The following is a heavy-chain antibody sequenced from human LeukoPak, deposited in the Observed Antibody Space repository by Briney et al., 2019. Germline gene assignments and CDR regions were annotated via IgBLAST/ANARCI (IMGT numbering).Heavy chain of an antibody. CDR1: GGSITSYY. D-gene: IGHD3-10*01. J-gene: IGHJ5*02. CDR2: IYYNGST. Sequence: SETLSLTCTVSGGSITSYYWSWIRQPPGKGLEWIGYIYYNGSTYYNPSLKSRVTISVDTSKNQFSLKLSSVTAADTAVYYCARTSLGGAWFDPWGQGTLVTVSS. V-gene: IGHV4-59*08. CDR3: ARTSLGGAWFDP.